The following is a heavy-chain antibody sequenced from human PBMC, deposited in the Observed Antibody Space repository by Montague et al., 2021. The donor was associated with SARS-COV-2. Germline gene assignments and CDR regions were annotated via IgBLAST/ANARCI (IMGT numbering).Heavy chain of an antibody. Sequence: SETLSLTCTVSGYSISSGYYWGWIRQPPGKGLEWIGSIYHSGSTYYNPSLKRRVTISVDTSNNQFSLKLSSVTAADTAVYYGAEERRYCSGGSCYSGWFDPWGQGTLVTVSS. J-gene: IGHJ5*02. V-gene: IGHV4-38-2*02. D-gene: IGHD2-15*01. CDR1: GYSISSGYY. CDR2: IYHSGST. CDR3: AEERRYCSGGSCYSGWFDP.